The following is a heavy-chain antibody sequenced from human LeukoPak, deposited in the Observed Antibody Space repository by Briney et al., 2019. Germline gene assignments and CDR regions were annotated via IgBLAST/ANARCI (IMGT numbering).Heavy chain of an antibody. V-gene: IGHV3-23*01. CDR2: ISGSGGST. J-gene: IGHJ4*02. CDR1: GFTFSNYA. CDR3: AKGDYGDY. Sequence: AGGSLRLPCAASGFTFSNYAVSWVRQAPGKGLEWVSAISGSGGSTFYADSVKGRFTISRDNSKNTLYLQMHSLRADDTAVYYCAKGDYGDYFGQGTLVTVSS.